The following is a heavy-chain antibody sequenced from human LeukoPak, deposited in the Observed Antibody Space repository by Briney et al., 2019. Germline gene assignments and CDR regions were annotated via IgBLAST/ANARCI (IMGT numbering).Heavy chain of an antibody. CDR2: IFSGGST. Sequence: GGSLRLSCAASEFTVSDSYMSWVRQAPGKGLQWVSVIFSGGSTYYADSVKGRFTISRDNSKNTLYLQMNSLRAEDTAVYYCAKDYDFWSQFFDYRGQGTLVTVSS. J-gene: IGHJ4*02. V-gene: IGHV3-66*02. CDR3: AKDYDFWSQFFDY. D-gene: IGHD3-3*01. CDR1: EFTVSDSY.